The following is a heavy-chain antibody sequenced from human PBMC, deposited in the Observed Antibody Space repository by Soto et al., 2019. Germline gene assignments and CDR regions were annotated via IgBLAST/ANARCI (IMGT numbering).Heavy chain of an antibody. CDR2: IIPIFGTP. CDR1: GDTFRFSA. V-gene: IGHV1-69*06. J-gene: IGHJ5*02. Sequence: QVQLVQSGAEVKKPGSSVRVSCKASGDTFRFSAISWVRQAPGQGLEWMGGIIPIFGTPDYAQRFQGRVTITADKSATTAYMELSSLRSDDTAVYYCASSTGSYYSGFDPWGQGTLVIVSS. D-gene: IGHD1-26*01. CDR3: ASSTGSYYSGFDP.